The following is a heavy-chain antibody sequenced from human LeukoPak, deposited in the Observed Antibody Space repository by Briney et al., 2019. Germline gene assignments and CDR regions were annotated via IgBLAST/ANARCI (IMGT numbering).Heavy chain of an antibody. CDR3: ARELAADDAFDI. J-gene: IGHJ3*02. CDR1: GFTFSSYS. Sequence: GGSLRLSCAASGFTFSSYSMNWVRQAPGKGLEWVSSISSSSSYIYYADSVMGRFTISRDNAKNSLYLQMNSLRAEDTAVYYCARELAADDAFDIWGQGTMVTVSS. CDR2: ISSSSSYI. D-gene: IGHD6-19*01. V-gene: IGHV3-21*01.